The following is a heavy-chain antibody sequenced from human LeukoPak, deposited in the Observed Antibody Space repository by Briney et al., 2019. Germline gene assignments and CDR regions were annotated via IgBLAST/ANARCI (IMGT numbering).Heavy chain of an antibody. D-gene: IGHD1-26*01. CDR3: ARAGTYSGSYRFDS. CDR1: GGSISSHY. J-gene: IGHJ4*02. CDR2: IYYSGST. V-gene: IGHV4-59*11. Sequence: SETLSLTCTVSGGSISSHYWSWIRQPPGKGLEWIGYIYYSGSTDYNPSLKSRVTISVDTSKNQFSLKLTSVTAADTAVYYCARAGTYSGSYRFDSWGQGTLVTVSS.